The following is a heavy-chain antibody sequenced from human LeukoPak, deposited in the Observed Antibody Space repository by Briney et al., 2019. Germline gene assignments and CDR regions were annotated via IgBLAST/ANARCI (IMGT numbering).Heavy chain of an antibody. CDR2: IRYDGSNK. J-gene: IGHJ1*01. CDR1: GFTLSSYG. CDR3: AKDPSSGWCEYFHH. V-gene: IGHV3-30*02. D-gene: IGHD6-19*01. Sequence: GGSLRLSCAASGFTLSSYGMHWVRQAPGKGLEWVAYIRYDGSNKYYADSVKGRYTISRDNSKNTLYLQMNNLRAEDTAVFYCAKDPSSGWCEYFHHWGQGTLVSVSS.